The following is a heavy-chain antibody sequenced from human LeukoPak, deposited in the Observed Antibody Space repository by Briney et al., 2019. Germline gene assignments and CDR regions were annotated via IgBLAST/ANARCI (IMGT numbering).Heavy chain of an antibody. Sequence: GGSLRLSCAASGFMFSSYAMTWVRQAPGKGLEWVSSIGGSGDRPYYADSVKGRFTISRDTSKNTLYLQVNSLRTEDTAIYYCAKCASRSVAGSDSWGQGTLVTVFS. CDR1: GFMFSSYA. V-gene: IGHV3-23*01. CDR2: IGGSGDRP. J-gene: IGHJ4*02. CDR3: AKCASRSVAGSDS. D-gene: IGHD6-19*01.